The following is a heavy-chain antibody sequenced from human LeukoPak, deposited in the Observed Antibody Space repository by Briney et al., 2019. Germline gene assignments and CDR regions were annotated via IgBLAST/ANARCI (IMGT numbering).Heavy chain of an antibody. CDR3: ASTIAVAGTPFSF. CDR2: INPSGGST. D-gene: IGHD6-19*01. Sequence: ASVKVSCKAFGYTFTSNYMHWVRQAPGQGLEWMGIINPSGGSTSYAQKFQGRVTMTRDTSTSTVYMELSSLRSEDTAVYYCASTIAVAGTPFSFWGQGTLVTVSS. J-gene: IGHJ4*02. V-gene: IGHV1-46*01. CDR1: GYTFTSNY.